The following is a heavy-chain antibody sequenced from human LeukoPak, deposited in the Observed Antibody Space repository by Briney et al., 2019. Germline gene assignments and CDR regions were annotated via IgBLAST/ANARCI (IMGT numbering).Heavy chain of an antibody. Sequence: ASVTVSCKASGYTFTGYYIHWVRQAPGQGLEWMGWINPNSGGTNYAQKFQGRVTMTRDTSISTAYMELSRLRSDDTAVYYCARIVMGMVRGVITYYYYYMDVWGKGTTVTVSS. D-gene: IGHD3-10*01. J-gene: IGHJ6*03. CDR3: ARIVMGMVRGVITYYYYYMDV. V-gene: IGHV1-2*02. CDR1: GYTFTGYY. CDR2: INPNSGGT.